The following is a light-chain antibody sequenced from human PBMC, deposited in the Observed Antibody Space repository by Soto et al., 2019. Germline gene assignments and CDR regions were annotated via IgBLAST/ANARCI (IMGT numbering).Light chain of an antibody. CDR1: SSDVGGYNY. CDR3: SSYTSRSTLYV. Sequence: QSALTQPASVSGSPGQSITISCTGTSSDVGGYNYVSWYQQHPGKAPKLMIYDVSNRPSGVSNRLSGSKSGNTASLTISGLQAEDEADYYCSSYTSRSTLYVFGTGKKLTVL. V-gene: IGLV2-14*01. J-gene: IGLJ1*01. CDR2: DVS.